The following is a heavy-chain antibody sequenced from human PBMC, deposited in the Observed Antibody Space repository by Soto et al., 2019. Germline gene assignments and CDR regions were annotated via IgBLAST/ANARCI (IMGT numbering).Heavy chain of an antibody. D-gene: IGHD5-12*01. CDR3: HGSGY. Sequence: EVRVVESGGGLVQPGGSLRLSCAVSGFTVTINYMSWVRQAPGKGLEWVSVIYSGGTIYYADSVKGRFTISRDTSKNTLYLKMNSLRGDDTAVYYCHGSGYWGQGTLVTVSS. CDR1: GFTVTINY. CDR2: IYSGGTI. J-gene: IGHJ4*02. V-gene: IGHV3-53*01.